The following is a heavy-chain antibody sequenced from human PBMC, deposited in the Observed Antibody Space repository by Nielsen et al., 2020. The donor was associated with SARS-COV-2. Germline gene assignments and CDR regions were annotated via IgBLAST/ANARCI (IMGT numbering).Heavy chain of an antibody. Sequence: GESLKISCAASGFTFSSYWMHWVRQAPGKGLVWVSRINSDGSSTSYADSVKGRFTISRDNAKNTLYLQMNSLRAEDTAVYYCAILGGAMVRGVDLDVWGQGTTVTVSS. CDR3: AILGGAMVRGVDLDV. CDR1: GFTFSSYW. V-gene: IGHV3-74*01. D-gene: IGHD3-10*01. J-gene: IGHJ6*02. CDR2: INSDGSST.